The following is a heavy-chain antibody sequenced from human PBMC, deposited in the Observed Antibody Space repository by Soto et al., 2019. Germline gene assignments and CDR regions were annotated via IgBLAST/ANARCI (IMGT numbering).Heavy chain of an antibody. J-gene: IGHJ4*02. CDR1: GFTFSDYY. Sequence: GGSLRLSCAASGFTFSDYYMSWIRQAPGKGLEWVSYISSSSSYTNYADSVKGRFTISRDNAKNSLYLQMNSLRAEDTAVYYCARDDRYYYDSSGYYPWGQGTLVTVS. CDR2: ISSSSSYT. CDR3: ARDDRYYYDSSGYYP. D-gene: IGHD3-22*01. V-gene: IGHV3-11*06.